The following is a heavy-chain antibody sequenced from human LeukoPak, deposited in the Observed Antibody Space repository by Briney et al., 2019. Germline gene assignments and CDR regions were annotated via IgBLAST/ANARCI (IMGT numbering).Heavy chain of an antibody. CDR1: GGSLSSAHG. CDR2: SQNSGCT. V-gene: IGHV4-61*01. CDR3: ARDYSGSLDY. D-gene: IGHD3-10*01. J-gene: IGHJ4*02. Sequence: PSETLSLTCTVSGGSLSSAHGWSWIRQPPGKGLEWIGYSQNSGCTNCNPSLESRVTISVDTSKNQFSLKLSSVTAADTAVYYCARDYSGSLDYWGQGTLVTVSS.